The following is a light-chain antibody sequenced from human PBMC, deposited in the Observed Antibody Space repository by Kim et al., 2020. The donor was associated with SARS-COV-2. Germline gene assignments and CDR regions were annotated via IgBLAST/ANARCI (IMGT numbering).Light chain of an antibody. CDR2: RNN. J-gene: IGLJ3*02. CDR3: SGSDRGLTGWV. CDR1: RNNGGNHG. Sequence: QSATLTPPRDRNNGGNHGGPCPQHPQGRPPTRLSYRNNHLRSGVSERFSASMAGNTASLSITGLQPQDEADYYCSGSDRGLTGWVFGGGTQPTVL. V-gene: IGLV10-54*01.